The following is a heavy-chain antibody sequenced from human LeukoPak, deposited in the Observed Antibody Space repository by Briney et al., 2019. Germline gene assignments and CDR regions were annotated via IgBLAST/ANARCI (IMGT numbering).Heavy chain of an antibody. D-gene: IGHD6-13*01. Sequence: AGGSLRLSCAASGFTFSSYAMSWVRQAPGKGLEWVSAISGSGGGTYYADSVKGRFTISRDNSKNTLYLQMNSLRAEDTAVYYCARSDKVDPPPGYSSSAINWFDPWGQGTLVTVSS. V-gene: IGHV3-23*01. CDR3: ARSDKVDPPPGYSSSAINWFDP. CDR1: GFTFSSYA. J-gene: IGHJ5*02. CDR2: ISGSGGGT.